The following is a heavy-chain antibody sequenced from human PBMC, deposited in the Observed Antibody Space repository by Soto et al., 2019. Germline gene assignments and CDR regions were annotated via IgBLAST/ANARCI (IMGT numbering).Heavy chain of an antibody. D-gene: IGHD6-13*01. V-gene: IGHV4-34*01. CDR1: GGSFSGYY. J-gene: IGHJ5*02. CDR3: ARGDSSSWYGKRFDP. Sequence: SETLSLTCAVYGGSFSGYYWSWIRQPPGKGLEWIGEINHSGSTNYNPSLKSRVTISVDTSKNQFSLKLSSVTAADTAVYYCARGDSSSWYGKRFDPWGQGTLVTVS. CDR2: INHSGST.